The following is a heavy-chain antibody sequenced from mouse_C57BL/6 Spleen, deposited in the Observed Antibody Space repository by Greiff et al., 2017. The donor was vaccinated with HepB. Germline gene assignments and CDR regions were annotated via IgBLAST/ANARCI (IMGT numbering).Heavy chain of an antibody. Sequence: VQLQQPGAELVKPGASVKMSCKASGYTFTSYWITWVKQRPGQGLEWIGDIYPGSGSTNYNEKFKSKATLTVDTSSSTAYMQLSSLTSEDSAVYYCARDYDYAGWYFDVWGTGTTVTVSS. V-gene: IGHV1-55*01. J-gene: IGHJ1*03. CDR3: ARDYDYAGWYFDV. CDR2: IYPGSGST. CDR1: GYTFTSYW. D-gene: IGHD2-4*01.